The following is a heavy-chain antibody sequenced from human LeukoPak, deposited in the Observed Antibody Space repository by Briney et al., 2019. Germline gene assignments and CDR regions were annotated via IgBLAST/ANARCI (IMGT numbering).Heavy chain of an antibody. V-gene: IGHV4-4*02. D-gene: IGHD3-16*02. Sequence: SGTLSHTCAVSGGSISSRSWWSWVRQAPGKGLEWIGEISHSENTNYNPSLKSRVTTSIDKSNNQFSLNLTSVTAADTAVYYCARSDYIWGSYRVYDYWGQGTLVTVSS. CDR2: ISHSENT. J-gene: IGHJ4*02. CDR3: ARSDYIWGSYRVYDY. CDR1: GGSISSRSW.